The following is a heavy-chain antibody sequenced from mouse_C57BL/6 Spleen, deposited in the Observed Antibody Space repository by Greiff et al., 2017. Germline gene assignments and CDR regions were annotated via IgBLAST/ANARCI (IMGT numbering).Heavy chain of an antibody. CDR3: ARDYYCSSLYAMDY. V-gene: IGHV14-2*01. CDR1: GFNIKDYY. Sequence: EVQLQQSGAELVKPGASVKLSCTASGFNIKDYYMHWVKQRTEQGLEWIGRIDPEDGETKSAEKFQGKATLTADTSSNTAYLQLSSLTSEDSAVYYCARDYYCSSLYAMDYWGQGTSGTVSS. D-gene: IGHD1-1*01. J-gene: IGHJ4*01. CDR2: IDPEDGET.